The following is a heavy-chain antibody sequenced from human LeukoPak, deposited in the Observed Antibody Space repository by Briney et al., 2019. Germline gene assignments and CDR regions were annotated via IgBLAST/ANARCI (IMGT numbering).Heavy chain of an antibody. V-gene: IGHV3-21*01. Sequence: SSSSYIYYADSVKGRLTISRDNAKNSLYLQMNSLRAEDTAVYYCAREGEDIVVVPAARYYYYYYMDVWGKGTTVTISS. J-gene: IGHJ6*03. CDR3: AREGEDIVVVPAARYYYYYYMDV. D-gene: IGHD2-2*01. CDR2: SSSSYI.